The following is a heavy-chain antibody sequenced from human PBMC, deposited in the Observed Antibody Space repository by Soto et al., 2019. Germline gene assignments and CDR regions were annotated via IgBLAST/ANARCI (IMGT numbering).Heavy chain of an antibody. J-gene: IGHJ6*02. D-gene: IGHD6-13*01. CDR1: GYTFTSYA. CDR3: ARDPGIAAAGTGMDV. CDR2: INAGSGST. Sequence: GASVKVSCKASGYTFTSYAMHWVRQAPGQRLEWMGWINAGSGSTKYAQKFQGWVTMTRDTSISTAYMELSRLRSDDTAVYYCARDPGIAAAGTGMDVWGQGTTVTVSS. V-gene: IGHV1-2*04.